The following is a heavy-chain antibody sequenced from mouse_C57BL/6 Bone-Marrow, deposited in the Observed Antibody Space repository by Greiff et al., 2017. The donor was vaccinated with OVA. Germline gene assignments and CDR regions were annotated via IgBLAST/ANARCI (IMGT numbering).Heavy chain of an antibody. CDR1: GYTFTSYW. CDR2: IDPSDSYT. J-gene: IGHJ2*01. CDR3: SRDPYGSTDY. Sequence: QVQLQQPGAELVKPGASVKLSCKASGYTFTSYWMQWVKQRPGQGLEWIGEIDPSDSYTNYNQKFKGKATLTVDPSSSTAYMQLSSLTSEDTAVYYCSRDPYGSTDYWGQGTTLPGSS. V-gene: IGHV1-50*01. D-gene: IGHD1-1*01.